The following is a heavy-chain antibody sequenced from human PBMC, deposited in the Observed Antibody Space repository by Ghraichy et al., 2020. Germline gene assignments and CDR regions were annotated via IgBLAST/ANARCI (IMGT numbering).Heavy chain of an antibody. CDR3: ARATIRDGMDV. CDR2: IDHSGST. V-gene: IGHV4-34*01. Sequence: SETLSLTCAVYGGSFSGYHWTWIRQPPGKGLECIGEIDHSGSTNHNPSLRSRVTMSIDTSRNQFSLKLSYVTAADTAVYYCARATIRDGMDVWGQWTTVTVSS. D-gene: IGHD5-12*01. CDR1: GGSFSGYH. J-gene: IGHJ6*02.